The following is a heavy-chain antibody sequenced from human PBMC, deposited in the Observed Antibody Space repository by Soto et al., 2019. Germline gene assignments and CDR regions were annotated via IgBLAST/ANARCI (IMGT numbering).Heavy chain of an antibody. V-gene: IGHV3-9*01. CDR2: ISWNSGNI. Sequence: EVQLVESGGGLVQPGRSLRLSCAASGFSFDGYAMNWVRQPPGKGLEWVSGISWNSGNIDYADSVKGRFTISRDNAKNSLYLQMNSLGDEDTALYYCVKASTYSSSQGWFDPWGQGTMVTVSS. CDR1: GFSFDGYA. CDR3: VKASTYSSSQGWFDP. J-gene: IGHJ5*02. D-gene: IGHD6-6*01.